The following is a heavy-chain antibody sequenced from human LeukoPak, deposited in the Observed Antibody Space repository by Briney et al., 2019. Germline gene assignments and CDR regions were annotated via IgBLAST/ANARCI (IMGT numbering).Heavy chain of an antibody. CDR3: ARRYSSSWYAQYYFDY. V-gene: IGHV4-59*08. D-gene: IGHD6-13*01. J-gene: IGHJ4*02. Sequence: SETLSLTCTVSGGSISSYYWSWIRQPPGKGLEWIGYIYYSGSTNYNPSLKSRVTISVDTSKNQFSLKLSSVTAADTAVYYCARRYSSSWYAQYYFDYWGQGTLVTVSS. CDR2: IYYSGST. CDR1: GGSISSYY.